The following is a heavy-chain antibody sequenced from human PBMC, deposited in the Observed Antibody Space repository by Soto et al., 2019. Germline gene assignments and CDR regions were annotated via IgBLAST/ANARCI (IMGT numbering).Heavy chain of an antibody. Sequence: EVQLLESGGGLVQPGGSLRLSCAASGFTFTSSTMSWVRQAPGTGLEWVSTINAPGGSTYYADSVRGRFTISRDNSKNTLYLQMNSLRAEDTAVYYCAKGVCSGGGCYYDYWGQGTLVPVSS. D-gene: IGHD2-15*01. CDR1: GFTFTSST. V-gene: IGHV3-23*01. J-gene: IGHJ4*02. CDR3: AKGVCSGGGCYYDY. CDR2: INAPGGST.